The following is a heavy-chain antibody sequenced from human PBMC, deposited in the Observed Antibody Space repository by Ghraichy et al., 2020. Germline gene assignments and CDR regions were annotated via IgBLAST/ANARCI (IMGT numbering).Heavy chain of an antibody. CDR3: AKSVDYYDSSGYSR. CDR1: GFTFSSYA. D-gene: IGHD3-22*01. Sequence: GESLNISCAASGFTFSSYAMSWVRQAPGKGLEWVSAISGSGGSTYYADSVKGRFTISRDNSKNTLYLQMNSLRAEDTAVYYCAKSVDYYDSSGYSRWGQGTLVTVSS. CDR2: ISGSGGST. V-gene: IGHV3-23*01. J-gene: IGHJ4*02.